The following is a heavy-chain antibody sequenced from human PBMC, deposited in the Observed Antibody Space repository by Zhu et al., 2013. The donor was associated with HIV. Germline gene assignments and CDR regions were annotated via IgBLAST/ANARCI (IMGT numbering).Heavy chain of an antibody. CDR2: INHSGST. Sequence: QVQLQQWGAGLLKPSETLSLTCAVYGGSFSGYYWSWIRQPPGKGLEWIGEINHSGSTNYNPSLKSRVTISVDTSKNQFSLKLSSVTAADTAVYYCARAIAVAIKGVKFDPWGQGTLVTVSS. D-gene: IGHD6-19*01. J-gene: IGHJ5*02. CDR1: GGSFSGYY. CDR3: ARAIAVAIKGVKFDP. V-gene: IGHV4-34*01.